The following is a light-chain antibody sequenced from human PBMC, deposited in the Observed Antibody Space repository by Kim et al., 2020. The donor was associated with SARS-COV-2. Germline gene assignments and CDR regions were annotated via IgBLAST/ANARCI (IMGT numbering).Light chain of an antibody. CDR2: DVS. V-gene: IGLV2-14*03. Sequence: QSITISCPGTSSDVGGYKYVSWYQQHPGKAPQVIIYDVSNRPSGVSNRFSGSKSGNTASLTISGLQAEDEADFYCSSYTSGSTNYVFGTGTKVTVL. CDR1: SSDVGGYKY. CDR3: SSYTSGSTNYV. J-gene: IGLJ1*01.